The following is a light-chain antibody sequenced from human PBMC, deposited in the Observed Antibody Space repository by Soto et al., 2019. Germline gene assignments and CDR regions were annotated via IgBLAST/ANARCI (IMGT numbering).Light chain of an antibody. V-gene: IGKV3-15*01. CDR3: QQYDNVVFT. CDR2: GAS. Sequence: EIVMTQSPATLSVSPGERATLSCRASQSVSSNLAWYQQKPGQAPRLLIYGASTRATGIPARFSGSGSGTEFTLTISSLQSEDFATYYCQQYDNVVFTFGPGTKVDFK. J-gene: IGKJ3*01. CDR1: QSVSSN.